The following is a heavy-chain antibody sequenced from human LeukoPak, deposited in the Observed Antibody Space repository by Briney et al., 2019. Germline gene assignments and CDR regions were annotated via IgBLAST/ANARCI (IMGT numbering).Heavy chain of an antibody. CDR3: ARRSMVQHLDV. CDR2: IDTNTGNP. Sequence: ASVKVSCKASGYTFTSYGISWVRQAPGQGLEYMGWIDTNTGNPTYAQAFTGRIVFTLDTSVSTAYLDIRSLKAEDTAVYFCARRSMVQHLDVWGKGTTVIVSS. CDR1: GYTFTSYG. J-gene: IGHJ6*04. V-gene: IGHV7-4-1*02. D-gene: IGHD3-10*01.